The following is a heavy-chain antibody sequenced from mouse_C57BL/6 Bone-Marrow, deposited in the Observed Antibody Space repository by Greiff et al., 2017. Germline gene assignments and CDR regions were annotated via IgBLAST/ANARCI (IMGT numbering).Heavy chain of an antibody. D-gene: IGHD3-1*01. V-gene: IGHV1-77*01. CDR2: IYPGSGST. CDR1: GYTFTDYV. CDR3: AGSHSSVSWFAY. Sequence: VQLQQSGPELVKPGASVKMSCKASGYTFTDYVISWVKQRTGQGLEWIGEIYPGSGSTYYNEKFKGKATLTADKSSNQSYMPLSSLTSVDSAVYFCAGSHSSVSWFAYWGQGTLVTVSA. J-gene: IGHJ3*01.